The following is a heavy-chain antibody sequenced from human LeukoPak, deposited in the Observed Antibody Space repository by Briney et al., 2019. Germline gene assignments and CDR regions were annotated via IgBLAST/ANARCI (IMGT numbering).Heavy chain of an antibody. D-gene: IGHD3-22*01. CDR2: IYYSGST. CDR1: GGSISSGSYY. J-gene: IGHJ3*02. CDR3: ARATSLGLNYYDSSGYYDAFDI. V-gene: IGHV4-31*03. Sequence: SQTLSLTCTVSGGSISSGSYYWSWIRQHPGKGLEWIGYIYYSGSTYYNPSLKSRVTISVDTSKNQFSLKLSSVTAADTAVYYCARATSLGLNYYDSSGYYDAFDIWGQGTMVTVSS.